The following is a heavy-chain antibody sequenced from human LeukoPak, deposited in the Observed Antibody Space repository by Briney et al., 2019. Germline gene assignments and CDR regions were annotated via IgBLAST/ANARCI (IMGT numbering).Heavy chain of an antibody. CDR1: GITFSSYW. V-gene: IGHV3-7*01. J-gene: IGHJ4*02. CDR2: IKQDGSEK. D-gene: IGHD1-26*01. CDR3: ARVGVGATYFDY. Sequence: PGGSLRLSCAASGITFSSYWMSWVRQAPGKGLEWVANIKQDGSEKYYVDSVKGRFTISRDNAKNSLYLQMNSLRAEDTAVYYCARVGVGATYFDYWGQGTLVTVSS.